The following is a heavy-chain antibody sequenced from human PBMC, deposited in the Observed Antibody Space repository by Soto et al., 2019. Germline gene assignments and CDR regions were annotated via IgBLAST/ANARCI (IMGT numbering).Heavy chain of an antibody. CDR3: AREPVRDYYGMDV. J-gene: IGHJ6*02. CDR2: IYYSGST. Sequence: SETLSLTCTVSGGSISSGDYYWSWIRQPPGKGLEWIGYIYYSGSTYYNPSLKSRVTISVDTSKNQFSLKLSSVTAADTAVYYCAREPVRDYYGMDVWGQGTTVTVS. CDR1: GGSISSGDYY. V-gene: IGHV4-30-4*01. D-gene: IGHD2-2*01.